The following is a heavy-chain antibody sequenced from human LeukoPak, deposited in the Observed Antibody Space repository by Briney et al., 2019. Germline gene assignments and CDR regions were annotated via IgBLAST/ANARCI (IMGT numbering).Heavy chain of an antibody. CDR3: ARGDYRGNSNYYMDV. Sequence: SQTLSLTCTVSGGSISSSSSYWNWIRQPAGKGLEWIGRIYTSGSTNYNPSLKSRVTISADTSKSQFSLKLSSVTAADAAVYYCARGDYRGNSNYYMDVWGKGTTVTVSS. CDR1: GGSISSSSSY. CDR2: IYTSGST. J-gene: IGHJ6*03. V-gene: IGHV4-61*02. D-gene: IGHD4-23*01.